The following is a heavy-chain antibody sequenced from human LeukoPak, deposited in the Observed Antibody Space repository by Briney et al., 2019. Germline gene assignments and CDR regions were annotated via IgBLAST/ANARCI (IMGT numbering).Heavy chain of an antibody. CDR1: GYTFTSYG. CDR3: ARDGYDALRGYYIILQFDP. CDR2: ISAYNGNT. V-gene: IGHV1-18*01. D-gene: IGHD3-3*01. J-gene: IGHJ5*02. Sequence: ASVKVSCKASGYTFTSYGISWVRQAPGQGLEWMGWISAYNGNTNYAQKLQGRVTMTTDTSTSTAYMELRSLTSDDTAVYYCARDGYDALRGYYIILQFDPWGQGTLVTVSS.